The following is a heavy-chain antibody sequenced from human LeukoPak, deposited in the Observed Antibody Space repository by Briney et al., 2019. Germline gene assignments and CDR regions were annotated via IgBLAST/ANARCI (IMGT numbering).Heavy chain of an antibody. CDR2: INPNDGDT. CDR3: VRYLLGITGASRGTDY. J-gene: IGHJ4*02. D-gene: IGHD7-27*01. Sequence: GSVKVSCTVSGYTFNGYYIYSVRQAPGQGLEWMGGINPNDGDTNYAHTFQGRFTMTRDTSINIAYRELNRLRAEDTVGYCYVRYLLGITGASRGTDYWGQGTLVTVSS. CDR1: GYTFNGYY. V-gene: IGHV1-2*05.